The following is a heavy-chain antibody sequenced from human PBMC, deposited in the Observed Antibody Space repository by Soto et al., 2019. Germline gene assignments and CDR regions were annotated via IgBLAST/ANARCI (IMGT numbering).Heavy chain of an antibody. CDR3: ARGPQLGYCSGGSCYSVSDYYYYYMDV. V-gene: IGHV1-2*04. D-gene: IGHD2-15*01. J-gene: IGHJ6*03. CDR1: GYTFTGDY. CDR2: INPNSGGT. Sequence: ASVKVSCKASGYTFTGDYMHWVRQAPGQGLEWMGWINPNSGGTNYAQKFQGWVTMTRDTSVSTAYMELSRLRSDDTAVYYCARGPQLGYCSGGSCYSVSDYYYYYMDVWGKGTTVTVSS.